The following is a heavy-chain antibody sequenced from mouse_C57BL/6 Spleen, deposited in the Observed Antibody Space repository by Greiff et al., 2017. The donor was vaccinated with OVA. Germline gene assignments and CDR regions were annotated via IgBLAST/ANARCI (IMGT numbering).Heavy chain of an antibody. CDR3: ARGGTTVVATEYFDV. D-gene: IGHD1-1*01. V-gene: IGHV1-55*01. CDR2: IYPGSGST. CDR1: GYTFTSYW. Sequence: QVQLQQPGAELVKPGASVKMSCKASGYTFTSYWITWVKQRPGQGLEWIGDIYPGSGSTNYNEKFKSKATLTVDTSSSTAYMQLSSLTSEDSAVYYCARGGTTVVATEYFDVWGTGTTVTVSS. J-gene: IGHJ1*03.